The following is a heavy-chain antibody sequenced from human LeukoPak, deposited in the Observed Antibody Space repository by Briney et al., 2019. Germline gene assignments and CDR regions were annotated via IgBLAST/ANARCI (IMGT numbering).Heavy chain of an antibody. CDR1: GGSISSGGYY. D-gene: IGHD1-1*01. Sequence: SGTLSLTCTVSGGSISSGGYYWSWIRQHPGKGLEWIGSIYYSGSTYYNPSLKSRVTISVDTSKNQFSLKLSSVTAADTAVYYCASHGELEPFDYWGQGTLVTVSS. CDR2: IYYSGST. CDR3: ASHGELEPFDY. V-gene: IGHV4-39*07. J-gene: IGHJ4*02.